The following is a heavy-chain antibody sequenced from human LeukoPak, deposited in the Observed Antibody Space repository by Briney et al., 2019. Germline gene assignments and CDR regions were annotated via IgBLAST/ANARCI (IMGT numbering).Heavy chain of an antibody. V-gene: IGHV3-30*02. J-gene: IGHJ4*02. Sequence: EGSLRLSCVASGFSFNTYGMHWVRQAPGKGPEWVAFIRNDGSKKFYADALKGRFTVSRDNSKNTLYLQVNSLRLDDTAVYYCAKRDNGGDSGIDYWGQGTLVTVSS. CDR2: IRNDGSKK. CDR3: AKRDNGGDSGIDY. D-gene: IGHD4-23*01. CDR1: GFSFNTYG.